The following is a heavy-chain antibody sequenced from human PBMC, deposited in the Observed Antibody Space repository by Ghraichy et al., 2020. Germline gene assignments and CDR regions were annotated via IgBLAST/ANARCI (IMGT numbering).Heavy chain of an antibody. CDR1: GFTFGDYA. Sequence: GGSLRLSCTASGFTFGDYAMSWFRQAPGKGLEWVGFIRSKAYGGTTEYAASVKGRFTISRDDSKSIAYLQMNSLKTEDTAVYYCTSITIFGVGALDGYYYYGMDVWGQGTTVTVSS. D-gene: IGHD3-3*01. CDR2: IRSKAYGGTT. J-gene: IGHJ6*02. V-gene: IGHV3-49*03. CDR3: TSITIFGVGALDGYYYYGMDV.